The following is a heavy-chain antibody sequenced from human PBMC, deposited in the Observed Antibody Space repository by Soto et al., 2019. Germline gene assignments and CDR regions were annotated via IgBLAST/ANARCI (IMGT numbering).Heavy chain of an antibody. J-gene: IGHJ6*02. CDR2: IIPIFGTA. Sequence: SSVKVSCKASGGTFSSYAISWVRQAPGQGLEWMGGIIPIFGTANYAQKFQGRVTITADKSTSTAYMELSSLRSEDTAVYYCARRHCSSTSCYRRDYYYYGMDVWGQGTTVTVSS. V-gene: IGHV1-69*06. CDR1: GGTFSSYA. CDR3: ARRHCSSTSCYRRDYYYYGMDV. D-gene: IGHD2-2*02.